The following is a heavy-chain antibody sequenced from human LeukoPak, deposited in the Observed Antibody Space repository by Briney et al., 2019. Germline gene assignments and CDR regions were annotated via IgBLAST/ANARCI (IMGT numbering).Heavy chain of an antibody. J-gene: IGHJ3*02. CDR1: GGSIGSYY. CDR2: IYYSGST. CDR3: AGEGTAGTAFDI. D-gene: IGHD6-13*01. V-gene: IGHV4-59*01. Sequence: KTSETLSLTCTVSGGSIGSYYWSWVRQPPGKGLEWLGYIYYSGSTNYNPSLKRRVTISVDTSKNHFSLKLSSVTAADTAVYYCAGEGTAGTAFDIWGQGTMVTVSS.